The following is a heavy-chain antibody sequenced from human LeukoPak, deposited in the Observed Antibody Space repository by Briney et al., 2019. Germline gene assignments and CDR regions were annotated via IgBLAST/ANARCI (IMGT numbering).Heavy chain of an antibody. CDR3: ARDSNYDTSGHYY. J-gene: IGHJ4*02. CDR1: GFTFSSYV. Sequence: GGSLRLSCAASGFTFSSYVMSWVRQAPGKGLEWVSVYSGGSAYSADSVKGRFTISRDNSKNTLYLQMNSLRAEDTAVYYCARDSNYDTSGHYYWGQGTLVTVSS. V-gene: IGHV3-53*01. CDR2: YSGGSA. D-gene: IGHD3-22*01.